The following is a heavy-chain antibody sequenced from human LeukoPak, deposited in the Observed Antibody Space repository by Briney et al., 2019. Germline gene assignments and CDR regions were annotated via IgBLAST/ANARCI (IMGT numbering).Heavy chain of an antibody. CDR1: GFIFSDYY. Sequence: GGSLRLSCAVSGFIFSDYYMSWIRQAPGKGLEWVSYISSSSTTIYYADSVKGRFTTSRDNAKSSLYLQMNSLRVDDTAVYYCARDPLAAGSLNWFDPWGQGTLVTVSS. D-gene: IGHD6-13*01. J-gene: IGHJ5*02. CDR3: ARDPLAAGSLNWFDP. CDR2: ISSSSTTI. V-gene: IGHV3-11*01.